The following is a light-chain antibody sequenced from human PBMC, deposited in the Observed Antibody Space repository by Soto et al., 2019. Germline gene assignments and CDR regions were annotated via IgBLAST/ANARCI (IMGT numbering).Light chain of an antibody. V-gene: IGKV1-39*01. CDR2: AAS. CDR1: QSISSY. J-gene: IGKJ2*01. CDR3: QQSYSSPPP. Sequence: DIQMTQSPSSLSASVGDRVTITCRASQSISSYLNWYQQKPGKAPKLLIYAASSLQSGVPTRFSGSGSGTDFTLTISSLQPEDFATYDCQQSYSSPPPFGQATKLEIK.